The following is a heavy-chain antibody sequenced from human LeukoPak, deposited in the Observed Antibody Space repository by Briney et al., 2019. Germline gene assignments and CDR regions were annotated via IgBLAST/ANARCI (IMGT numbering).Heavy chain of an antibody. D-gene: IGHD2-2*01. CDR3: AKWYSSTSEFDY. CDR2: ISYDGSNK. J-gene: IGHJ4*02. CDR1: GFTFSSYG. V-gene: IGHV3-30*18. Sequence: PGRSLRLSCAASGFTFSSYGMHWVRQAPGKGLEWVAVISYDGSNKYYADSVKDRFTISRDNSKNTLYLQMNSLRAEDTAVYYCAKWYSSTSEFDYWGQGTLVTVSS.